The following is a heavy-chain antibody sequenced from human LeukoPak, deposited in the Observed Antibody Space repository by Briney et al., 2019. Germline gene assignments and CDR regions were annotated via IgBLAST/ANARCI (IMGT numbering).Heavy chain of an antibody. Sequence: SVKVSCKASGGTFSSYAISWVRQAPGQGLEWMGGIIPIFGTANYAQKFQGRVTITADKSTSTAHMELSSLRSEDTAVYYCASFGYSSSWYRPFDYWGQGTLVTVSS. D-gene: IGHD6-13*01. CDR2: IIPIFGTA. J-gene: IGHJ4*02. CDR3: ASFGYSSSWYRPFDY. V-gene: IGHV1-69*06. CDR1: GGTFSSYA.